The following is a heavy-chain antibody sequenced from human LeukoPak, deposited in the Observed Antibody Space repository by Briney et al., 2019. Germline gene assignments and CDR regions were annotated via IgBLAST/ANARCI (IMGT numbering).Heavy chain of an antibody. J-gene: IGHJ4*02. D-gene: IGHD3-10*01. CDR2: IYYSGST. CDR3: ALGWVGGVISPFDY. V-gene: IGHV4-59*08. CDR1: GGSISSYY. Sequence: SETLSLTCTVSGGSISSYYWSWIRQPPGKGLEWIGYIYYSGSTNYNPSLKSRVTISVDTSKNQFSLKLSSVTAADTAVYYCALGWVGGVISPFDYGGRGTLVTVSS.